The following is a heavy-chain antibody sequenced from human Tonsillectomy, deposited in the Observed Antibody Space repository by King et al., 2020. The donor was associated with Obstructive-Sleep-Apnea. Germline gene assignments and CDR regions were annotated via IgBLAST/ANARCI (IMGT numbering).Heavy chain of an antibody. D-gene: IGHD5-12*01. CDR3: VRQGEGYPNFPLDY. Sequence: QLVQSGVEVKKPGESLKISCQSSGYTFSDYWIAWVRQLPGKGLEWMGMIDPRDSDDRYSPSFQGQVTLSADKSLSTAYRQWSSLKASDSAIYYCVRQGEGYPNFPLDYWGQGTLVTVSS. CDR2: IDPRDSDD. CDR1: GYTFSDYW. J-gene: IGHJ4*02. V-gene: IGHV5-51*01.